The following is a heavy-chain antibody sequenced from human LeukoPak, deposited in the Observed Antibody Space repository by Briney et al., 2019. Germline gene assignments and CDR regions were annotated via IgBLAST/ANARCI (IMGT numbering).Heavy chain of an antibody. CDR2: ISGSGGAP. D-gene: IGHD4-17*01. J-gene: IGHJ5*02. CDR1: GFTFRNYA. Sequence: GGSLRLSCAASGFTFRNYAMSWVRQAPGKGLEWVSVISGSGGAPNYADSVKGRFTISRDNSKNTLYLQMNSLTDEDTAVYYCAKVTTGFWVCDHWGQGTLVTVSS. CDR3: AKVTTGFWVCDH. V-gene: IGHV3-23*01.